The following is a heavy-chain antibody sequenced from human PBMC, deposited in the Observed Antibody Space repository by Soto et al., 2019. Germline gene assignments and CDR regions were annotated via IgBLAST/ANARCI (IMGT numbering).Heavy chain of an antibody. J-gene: IGHJ4*02. CDR1: GFSFDDHN. Sequence: EAHLVESGGAVVQPGGSLRLSCVASGFSFDDHNMYWVRQASDQGLEWVSLISWDGETTYYADSVKGRFTISRDNSKNSLYLQLNAVTNEDTALYYCASSQGDYWGQGTLVTVAS. V-gene: IGHV3-43*01. CDR2: ISWDGETT. CDR3: ASSQGDY.